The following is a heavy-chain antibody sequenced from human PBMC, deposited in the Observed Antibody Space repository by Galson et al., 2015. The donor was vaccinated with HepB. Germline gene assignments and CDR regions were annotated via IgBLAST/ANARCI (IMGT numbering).Heavy chain of an antibody. J-gene: IGHJ6*02. V-gene: IGHV3-21*01. CDR3: ARDWGPPLTFYYYYYGMDV. CDR1: GFTFSSYS. Sequence: SLRLSCAASGFTFSSYSMNWVRQAPGKGLEWVSSISSSSSYIYYADSVKGRFTISRDNAKNSLYLQMNSLRAEDTAVYYCARDWGPPLTFYYYYYGMDVWGQGTTVTVSS. D-gene: IGHD3-16*01. CDR2: ISSSSSYI.